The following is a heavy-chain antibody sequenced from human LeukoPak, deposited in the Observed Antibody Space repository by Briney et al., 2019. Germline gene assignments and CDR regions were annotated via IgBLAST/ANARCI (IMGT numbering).Heavy chain of an antibody. J-gene: IGHJ5*02. V-gene: IGHV2-5*02. CDR3: AHSRDVVGAEADWFDP. CDR2: IYWDGDK. Sequence: SGPTLVNPTQTLTLTCTFSGFSLSTSGVGVGWIRQPPGKALEWLALIYWDGDKRYSPSLKSRLTITKDTSKNQVVLTMTNMDPVDTATYYCAHSRDVVGAEADWFDPWGQGTLVTVSS. D-gene: IGHD1-26*01. CDR1: GFSLSTSGVG.